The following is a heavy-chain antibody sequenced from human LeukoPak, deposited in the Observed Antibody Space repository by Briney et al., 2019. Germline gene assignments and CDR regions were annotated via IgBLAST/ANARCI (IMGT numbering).Heavy chain of an antibody. CDR2: INHSGST. CDR3: ARGLYQLLWSYYFDY. CDR1: GGSFSGYY. D-gene: IGHD2-2*01. Sequence: SETLSLTCAAYGGSFSGYYWSWIRQPPGKGLEWIGEINHSGSTNYNPSLKSRVTISVDTSKNQFSLKLSSVTAADTAVYYCARGLYQLLWSYYFDYWGQGTLVTVSS. J-gene: IGHJ4*02. V-gene: IGHV4-34*01.